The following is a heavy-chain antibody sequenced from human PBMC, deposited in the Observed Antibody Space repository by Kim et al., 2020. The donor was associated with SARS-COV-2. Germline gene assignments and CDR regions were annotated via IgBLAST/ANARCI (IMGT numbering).Heavy chain of an antibody. CDR3: AKAGLVGGTAYLQD. Sequence: YADSVKGRFTISRDNSKNTLYLQMNSMRADDTAVYYWAKAGLVGGTAYLQDWGQGTLVTVSS. J-gene: IGHJ1*01. D-gene: IGHD1-26*01. V-gene: IGHV3-23*01.